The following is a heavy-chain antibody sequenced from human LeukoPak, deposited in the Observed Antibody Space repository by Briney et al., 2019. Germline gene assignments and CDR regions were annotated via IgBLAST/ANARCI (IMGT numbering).Heavy chain of an antibody. V-gene: IGHV5-51*01. J-gene: IGHJ6*03. Sequence: VESPEISCKGSGYSFTTHWIAWVRQMPGKGLELMGIIFPGDAETTYSPSFQGQVTISADKSISTDYLQWSSLKASDSAMYYCARTWPERFYYYMDVWGKGTTVTV. CDR2: IFPGDAET. CDR3: ARTWPERFYYYMDV. CDR1: GYSFTTHW.